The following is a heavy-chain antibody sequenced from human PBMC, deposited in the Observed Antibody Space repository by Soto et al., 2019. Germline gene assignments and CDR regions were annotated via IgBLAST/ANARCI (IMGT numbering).Heavy chain of an antibody. CDR1: GYTFTSYD. CDR3: ARGPTYYYDSSGYPPRNDAFGI. V-gene: IGHV1-8*01. CDR2: MNPNSGNT. Sequence: ASVKVSCKASGYTFTSYDINWVRQATGQGLEWMGWMNPNSGNTGYAQKFQGRVTMTRNTSISTAYMELSSLRSEDTAVYYCARGPTYYYDSSGYPPRNDAFGIWGQGTMVTVSS. J-gene: IGHJ3*02. D-gene: IGHD3-22*01.